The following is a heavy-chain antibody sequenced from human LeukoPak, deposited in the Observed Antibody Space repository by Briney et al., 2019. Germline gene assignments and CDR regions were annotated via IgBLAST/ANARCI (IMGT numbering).Heavy chain of an antibody. CDR1: GGSVSSGPYY. J-gene: IGHJ3*02. D-gene: IGHD6-13*01. CDR2: IYTTGTT. Sequence: SQTLSLTCSFSGGSVSSGPYYWSWIRQPAGKGLEWIGRIYTTGTTNYNPSFKSRVTMSLDTSKNQFSLMLTSVTAADTAVYFCARVDVAAADGGYPFDIWGQGSMVTVSS. CDR3: ARVDVAAADGGYPFDI. V-gene: IGHV4-61*02.